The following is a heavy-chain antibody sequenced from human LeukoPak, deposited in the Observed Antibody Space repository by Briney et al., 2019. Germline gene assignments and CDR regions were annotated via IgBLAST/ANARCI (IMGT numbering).Heavy chain of an antibody. D-gene: IGHD6-13*01. V-gene: IGHV4-30-2*01. J-gene: IGHJ4*02. Sequence: TLSLTCTVSGGSISSGGYYRSWIRQPPGKGLEWIGYIYHSGSTYYNPSLKSRVTISVDRSKNQFSLKLSSVTAADTAVYYCASSQQLVHSFDYWGQGTLVTVSS. CDR2: IYHSGST. CDR3: ASSQQLVHSFDY. CDR1: GGSISSGGYY.